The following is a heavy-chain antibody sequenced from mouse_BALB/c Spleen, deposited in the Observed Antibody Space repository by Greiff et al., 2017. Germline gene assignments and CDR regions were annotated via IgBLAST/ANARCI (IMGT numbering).Heavy chain of an antibody. CDR1: GFTFSSFG. CDR2: ISSGSSTI. J-gene: IGHJ3*01. CDR3: ARGGLHYDYDGAWFAY. Sequence: EVKVVESGGGLVQPGGSRKLSCAASGFTFSSFGMHWVRQAPEKGLEWVAYISSGSSTIYYADTVKGRFTISRDNPKNTLFLQMTSLRSEDTAMYYCARGGLHYDYDGAWFAYWGQGTLVTVSA. V-gene: IGHV5-17*02. D-gene: IGHD2-4*01.